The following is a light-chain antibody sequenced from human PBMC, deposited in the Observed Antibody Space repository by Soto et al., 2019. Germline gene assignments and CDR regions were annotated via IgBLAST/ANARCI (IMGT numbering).Light chain of an antibody. CDR3: QQYDTSVWAYT. J-gene: IGKJ2*01. CDR2: GAS. Sequence: EIVLTQSPVTLSFSPGDRATLSCRASQRVSSRSLAWYQQKPGQAPRLLIFGASSRATGIPDRFSGSGSATSLTLTSSRLEPADFALYYCQQYDTSVWAYTFGHGTKLEMK. CDR1: QRVSSRS. V-gene: IGKV3-20*01.